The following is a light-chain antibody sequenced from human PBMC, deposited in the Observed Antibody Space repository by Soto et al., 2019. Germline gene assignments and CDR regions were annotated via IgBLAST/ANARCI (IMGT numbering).Light chain of an antibody. CDR2: DAS. J-gene: IGKJ1*01. Sequence: ILMTQSPATLSVSGGERATLSCRASQSVSNNLAWYQQKPGQAPRLLIYDASTRATGIPARFSGSGSGTEFTLTISGLQSEDFAVYYCQQYNNWPPWTFGQGTKMEIK. CDR3: QQYNNWPPWT. CDR1: QSVSNN. V-gene: IGKV3-15*01.